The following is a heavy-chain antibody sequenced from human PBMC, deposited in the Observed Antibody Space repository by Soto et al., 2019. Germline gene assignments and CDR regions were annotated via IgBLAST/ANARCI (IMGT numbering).Heavy chain of an antibody. D-gene: IGHD2-2*01. V-gene: IGHV1-69*13. CDR3: ARGSDIVVVPAARFYYYGMDV. Sequence: SVKVSCKASGGTCSSYAISWVRQAPGQGLEWMGGIIPIFGTANYAQKFQGRVTITADESTSTAYMELSSLRSEDTAVYYCARGSDIVVVPAARFYYYGMDVWGQGTTVTVSS. J-gene: IGHJ6*02. CDR2: IIPIFGTA. CDR1: GGTCSSYA.